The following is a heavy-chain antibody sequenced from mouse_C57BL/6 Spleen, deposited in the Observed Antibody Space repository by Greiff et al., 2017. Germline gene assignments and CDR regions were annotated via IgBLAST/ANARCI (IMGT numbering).Heavy chain of an antibody. V-gene: IGHV14-4*01. J-gene: IGHJ1*03. CDR1: GFNIKDDY. CDR2: IDPENGDT. CDR3: THYYGSSYPYFDV. D-gene: IGHD1-1*01. Sequence: EVKVEESGAELVRPGASVKLSCTASGFNIKDDYMHWVKQRPEQGLEWIGWIDPENGDTEYASKFQGKATITADTSSNTAYLQLSSLTSEDTAVYYCTHYYGSSYPYFDVWGTGTTVTVSS.